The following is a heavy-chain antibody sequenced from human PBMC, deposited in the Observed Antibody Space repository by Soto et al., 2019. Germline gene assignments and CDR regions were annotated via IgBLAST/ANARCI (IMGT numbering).Heavy chain of an antibody. CDR3: ARAGYIVYYYDYGTDV. Sequence: ASVKVSCKASGYTFTSYYMHWVRQAPGQGLEWMGIINPSGGSTSYAQKFQGRVTMTRDTSTSTVYMELSSLRSEDTAVYYCARAGYIVYYYDYGTDVWGKGTTGTVS. J-gene: IGHJ6*04. D-gene: IGHD5-12*01. CDR1: GYTFTSYY. V-gene: IGHV1-46*01. CDR2: INPSGGST.